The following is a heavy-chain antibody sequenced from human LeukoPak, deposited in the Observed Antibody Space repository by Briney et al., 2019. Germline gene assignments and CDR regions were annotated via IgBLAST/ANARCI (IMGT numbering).Heavy chain of an antibody. V-gene: IGHV3-23*01. J-gene: IGHJ4*02. CDR3: AKEGRDIVVLPAAVNY. D-gene: IGHD2-2*01. Sequence: GGSLRLSCAASGFTFSSYAMSWVRQAPGKGLEWVSAISGSGDSTYYADSVKGRSTISRDNSKNTLYLQMNSLRAEDTAVYFCAKEGRDIVVLPAAVNYWGQGTLLTVSS. CDR1: GFTFSSYA. CDR2: ISGSGDST.